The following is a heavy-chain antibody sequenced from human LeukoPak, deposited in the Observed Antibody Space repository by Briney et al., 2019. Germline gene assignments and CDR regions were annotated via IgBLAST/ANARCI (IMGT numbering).Heavy chain of an antibody. V-gene: IGHV3-15*05. CDR2: IKSKPDGATV. D-gene: IGHD3-16*02. CDR3: ATGVALDY. J-gene: IGHJ4*02. Sequence: GGSPRLSCAGSGFTFSNAWMNWVRQAPGQGLEWVARIKSKPDGATVHYAAPVKGRFTISRDDSKNTAWLQMDSLKSEDAAVYYCATGVALDYWGQGVQVTVSS. CDR1: GFTFSNAW.